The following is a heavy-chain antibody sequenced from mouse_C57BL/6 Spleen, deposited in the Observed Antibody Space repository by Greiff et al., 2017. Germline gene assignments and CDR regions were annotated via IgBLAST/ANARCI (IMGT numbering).Heavy chain of an antibody. CDR2: IDPEDGET. D-gene: IGHD1-1*01. CDR3: ARSTTVVEWYFDV. CDR1: GFNIKDYY. J-gene: IGHJ1*03. Sequence: DVQLQESGAELVKPGASVKLSCTASGFNIKDYYMHWVKQRTEQGLEWIGRIDPEDGETKYAPKFQGKATITADTSSNTVYLQLSSLTSEDTAVYYCARSTTVVEWYFDVWGTGTTVTVSS. V-gene: IGHV14-2*01.